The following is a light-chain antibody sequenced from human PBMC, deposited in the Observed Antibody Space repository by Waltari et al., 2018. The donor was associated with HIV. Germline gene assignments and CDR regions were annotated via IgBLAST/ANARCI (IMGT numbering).Light chain of an antibody. CDR2: EVS. CDR3: TSYISSATPV. CDR1: SSDLVDYDS. Sequence: QSGLTQPASVSGSPGQSITISCTGSSSDLVDYDSVSWYQHHPGQAPKVIIFEVSNRPSGIANRSSGSKSGSTASLTISGLQAEDEAYYFCTSYISSATPVFGGGTKVTVL. J-gene: IGLJ3*02. V-gene: IGLV2-14*01.